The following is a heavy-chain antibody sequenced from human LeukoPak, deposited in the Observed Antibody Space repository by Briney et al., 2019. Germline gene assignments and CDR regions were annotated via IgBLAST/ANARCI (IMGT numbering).Heavy chain of an antibody. Sequence: SVKVSCKASGGTFSSYAISWVRQAPGQGLEWMGRIIPIFGTANYAQKFQGRVTITTDESTSTAYMELSSLRSEDTAVYYCGREIRYFDWLVPYYFDYWGQGTLVTVSS. CDR3: GREIRYFDWLVPYYFDY. V-gene: IGHV1-69*05. CDR1: GGTFSSYA. D-gene: IGHD3-9*01. CDR2: IIPIFGTA. J-gene: IGHJ4*02.